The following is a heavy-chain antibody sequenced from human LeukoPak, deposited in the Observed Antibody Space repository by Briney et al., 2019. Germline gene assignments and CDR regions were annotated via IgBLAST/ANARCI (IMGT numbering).Heavy chain of an antibody. CDR3: AREPDCSSTSCYKDCYYGMDV. Sequence: GASVKVSCKASGYTFTSYGISWVRQAPGQGLEWMGWISAYNGNTNYAQKLQGRVTMTTDTSTSTAYMELRSLRSDDTAVYYCAREPDCSSTSCYKDCYYGMDVWGQGTTVTVSS. CDR1: GYTFTSYG. J-gene: IGHJ6*02. CDR2: ISAYNGNT. V-gene: IGHV1-18*01. D-gene: IGHD2-2*02.